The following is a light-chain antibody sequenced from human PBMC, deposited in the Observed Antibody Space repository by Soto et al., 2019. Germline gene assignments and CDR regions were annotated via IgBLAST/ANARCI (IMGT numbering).Light chain of an antibody. V-gene: IGKV1-9*01. Sequence: DIQLTQSPSFLSASVGDRVTITCRASQGISSYFAWYQQKPGKAPKLLIYAASTLQSGVTSRFSGSGSGTEFTLSISRPQPEDVATYDCQQLNSYPPYTFGQGTKLEIK. CDR3: QQLNSYPPYT. CDR1: QGISSY. CDR2: AAS. J-gene: IGKJ2*01.